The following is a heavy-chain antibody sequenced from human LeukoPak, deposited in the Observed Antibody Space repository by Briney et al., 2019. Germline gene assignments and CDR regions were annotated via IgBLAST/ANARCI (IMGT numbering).Heavy chain of an antibody. CDR1: GVSISSYY. D-gene: IGHD3-10*01. J-gene: IGHJ5*02. Sequence: NSSETLSLTCTVSGVSISSYYWSWIRQPPGKGLEWIGYIYYSGSINYNPSLKRRVTISVDTSKNQFSLKLSSVTAADTAMYYCARDSSYYGSGSYPWGQGTLVTVSS. CDR3: ARDSSYYGSGSYP. V-gene: IGHV4-59*01. CDR2: IYYSGSI.